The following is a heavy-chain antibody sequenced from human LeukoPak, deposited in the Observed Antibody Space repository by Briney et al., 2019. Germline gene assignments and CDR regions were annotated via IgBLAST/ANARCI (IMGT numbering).Heavy chain of an antibody. J-gene: IGHJ4*02. CDR2: MNPRSGNT. CDR1: GYTFTSYE. CDR3: AKDGGLTLPPNQSAYFDY. D-gene: IGHD3-16*01. V-gene: IGHV1-8*01. Sequence: ASVKVSCKASGYTFTSYEINWVRLATGQGLEWMGWMNPRSGNTGYAQKFQGRVTMTRDTSISTAYMELSSLRSEDTAVYYCAKDGGLTLPPNQSAYFDYWGQGTLVTVSS.